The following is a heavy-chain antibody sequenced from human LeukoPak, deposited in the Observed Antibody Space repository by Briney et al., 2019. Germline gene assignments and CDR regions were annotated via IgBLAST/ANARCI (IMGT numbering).Heavy chain of an antibody. CDR3: ARESGIAGTDWFDP. CDR2: MNPNSGNT. J-gene: IGHJ5*02. D-gene: IGHD6-13*01. Sequence: ASVKVSCKASGYIFTSYDINWVRQATGQGLEWMGWMNPNSGNTGYAQKFQGRVTMTRNTSISTAYMELSSLRSEDTAVYYCARESGIAGTDWFDPWGQGTLVTVSS. CDR1: GYIFTSYD. V-gene: IGHV1-8*01.